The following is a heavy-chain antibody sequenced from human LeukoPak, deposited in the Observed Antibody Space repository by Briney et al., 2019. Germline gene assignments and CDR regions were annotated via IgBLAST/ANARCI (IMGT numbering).Heavy chain of an antibody. J-gene: IGHJ4*02. CDR1: GFTFSSYA. CDR3: ARDLGDGDYGDHVSYYFDY. V-gene: IGHV3-30*04. D-gene: IGHD4-17*01. Sequence: GRSLRLSCAASGFTFSSYAMHWVRQAPGKGLEWVAVISYDGSNKYYADSVKGRFTISRDNSKNTLYLQMNSLRAEDTAVYYCARDLGDGDYGDHVSYYFDYWGQGTLVTVSS. CDR2: ISYDGSNK.